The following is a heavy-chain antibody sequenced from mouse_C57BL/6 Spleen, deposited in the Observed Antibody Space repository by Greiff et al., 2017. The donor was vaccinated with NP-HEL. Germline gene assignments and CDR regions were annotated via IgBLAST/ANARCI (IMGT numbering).Heavy chain of an antibody. CDR2: ILPGSGST. CDR1: GYTFTGYW. V-gene: IGHV1-9*01. CDR3: ARGQDCPDESSLDY. D-gene: IGHD1-1*01. J-gene: IGHJ2*01. Sequence: QVQLQQSGAELMKPGASVKLSCTATGYTFTGYWIDWVKQTPGHGLEWIGEILPGSGSTNYTETFKGKATFTADTSSNTPYMQLSSLTTEDSAIYYCARGQDCPDESSLDYWGQGTTLTVAS.